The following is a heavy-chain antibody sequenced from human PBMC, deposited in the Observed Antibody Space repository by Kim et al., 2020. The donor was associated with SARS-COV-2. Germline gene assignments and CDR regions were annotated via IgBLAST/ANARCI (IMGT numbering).Heavy chain of an antibody. Sequence: SETLSLICAVYGGSFSGYYWSWIRQPPGKGLEWIGEINHSGSTNYNPSLKSRVTISVDTSKNQFSLKLSSVTAADTAVYYCARSGGDADYWGQGTLVTVSS. D-gene: IGHD3-16*01. CDR2: INHSGST. V-gene: IGHV4-34*01. CDR1: GGSFSGYY. CDR3: ARSGGDADY. J-gene: IGHJ4*02.